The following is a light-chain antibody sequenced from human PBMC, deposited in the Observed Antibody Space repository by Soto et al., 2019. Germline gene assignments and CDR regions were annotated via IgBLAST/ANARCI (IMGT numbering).Light chain of an antibody. CDR2: KVS. J-gene: IGKJ1*01. CDR3: MQGTHWPIT. Sequence: DVVMTQSPLSLPVTLGQPASISCRSSQSLVYSDGNTSLNWFQQRPGQSPRRLIYKVSNRDSGVPDRFSGSGSGTDFTLKSSRVEAEDVGVYYCMQGTHWPITFGQGTKVEIK. CDR1: QSLVYSDGNTS. V-gene: IGKV2-30*01.